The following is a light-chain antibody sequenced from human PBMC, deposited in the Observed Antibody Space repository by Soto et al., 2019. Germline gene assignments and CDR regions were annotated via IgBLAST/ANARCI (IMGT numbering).Light chain of an antibody. V-gene: IGLV2-14*01. J-gene: IGLJ1*01. CDR3: SSYTSSSTLYV. Sequence: QSALTQPASASGSPGQSITISCTGTSSDVGGYNYVSWYQQHPGKAPKLMIYDVSNRPSGVSNRFSGSKSGNTASLTIFGLQAEDEADYYCSSYTSSSTLYVFGTGTKVTVL. CDR2: DVS. CDR1: SSDVGGYNY.